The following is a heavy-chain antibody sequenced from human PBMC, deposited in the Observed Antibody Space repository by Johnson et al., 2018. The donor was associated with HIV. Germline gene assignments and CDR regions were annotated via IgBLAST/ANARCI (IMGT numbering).Heavy chain of an antibody. J-gene: IGHJ3*02. CDR3: ARVAMAVAYLENAFDI. CDR2: IKTKSAGATR. Sequence: VQLVESGGGVVQPGKSLRLSCAASGFTFSSYAMHWVRQAPGKGLEWVGHIKTKSAGATRDYVAPVKGRFIISRDDSKNMLYLQMKSRRAEDTDVYYCARVAMAVAYLENAFDIWGQGTMVTVSS. D-gene: IGHD6-19*01. CDR1: GFTFSSYA. V-gene: IGHV3-15*01.